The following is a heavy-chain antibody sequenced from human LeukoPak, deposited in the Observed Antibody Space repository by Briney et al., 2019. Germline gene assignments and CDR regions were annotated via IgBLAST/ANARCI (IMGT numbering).Heavy chain of an antibody. V-gene: IGHV3-53*01. Sequence: GGSLRLSCAASGFIVSGNYMSWVRQAPGKGLEWVSVIRAGGSTSYADSVKGRFTISRDNSKNTLYLQMNSLRDEDTAVYYCARDSFKRYSGYFDYWGQGTLVTVSS. CDR2: IRAGGST. CDR3: ARDSFKRYSGYFDY. CDR1: GFIVSGNY. D-gene: IGHD1-26*01. J-gene: IGHJ4*02.